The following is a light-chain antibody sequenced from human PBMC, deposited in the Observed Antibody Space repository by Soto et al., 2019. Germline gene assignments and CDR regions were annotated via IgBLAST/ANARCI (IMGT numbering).Light chain of an antibody. CDR3: QQYYSYPRT. J-gene: IGKJ2*02. CDR2: TAS. Sequence: DIQMTQSPSSLSASVGDRVTITCRASQSISNYLNWYQQKPGTAPKVLISTASSLQSGVPSRFSGSASGTDFTLTISSLQPEDVATCYCQQYYSYPRTFGQGTKVDIK. CDR1: QSISNY. V-gene: IGKV1-39*01.